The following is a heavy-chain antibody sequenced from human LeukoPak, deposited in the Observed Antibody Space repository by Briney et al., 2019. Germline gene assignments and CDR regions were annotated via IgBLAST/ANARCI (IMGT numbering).Heavy chain of an antibody. V-gene: IGHV1-69*13. Sequence: SVKVSCKASGGTFSSYAISWVRQAPGQGLEWMGGIIPIFGTANYAQKFQGRVTSTADESTITAYMELSSLRSEDTAVYYCASPRRAYSGHYFDYWGQGTLVTVSS. CDR1: GGTFSSYA. D-gene: IGHD2-15*01. CDR2: IIPIFGTA. CDR3: ASPRRAYSGHYFDY. J-gene: IGHJ4*02.